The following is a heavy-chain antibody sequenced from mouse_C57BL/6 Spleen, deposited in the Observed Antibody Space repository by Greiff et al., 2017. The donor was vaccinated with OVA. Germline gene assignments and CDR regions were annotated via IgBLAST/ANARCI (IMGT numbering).Heavy chain of an antibody. D-gene: IGHD1-1*01. CDR2: IYPRSGNT. V-gene: IGHV1-81*01. J-gene: IGHJ4*01. CDR3: ARSTVVAVPYAMDY. Sequence: QVQLKESGAELARPGASVKLSCKASGYTFTSYGISWVKQRTGQGLEWIGEIYPRSGNTYYNEKFKGKATLTADKSSSTAYMELRSLTSEDSAVYFCARSTVVAVPYAMDYWGQGTSVTVSS. CDR1: GYTFTSYG.